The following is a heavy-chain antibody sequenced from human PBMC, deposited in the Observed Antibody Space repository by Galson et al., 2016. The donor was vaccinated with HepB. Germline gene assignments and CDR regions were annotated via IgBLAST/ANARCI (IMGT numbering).Heavy chain of an antibody. J-gene: IGHJ6*02. V-gene: IGHV4-39*07. CDR1: GGSISSSTSY. CDR2: VFYTGGT. CDR3: AREDYFHYGVDV. Sequence: ETLSLTCTVSGGSISSSTSYWGWIRQPPGKGLEWIGKVFYTGGTDSHPSLKSRVTISLDRSQNQFSLKLTSVTAADTAVYYCAREDYFHYGVDVWGQGTTVTVS.